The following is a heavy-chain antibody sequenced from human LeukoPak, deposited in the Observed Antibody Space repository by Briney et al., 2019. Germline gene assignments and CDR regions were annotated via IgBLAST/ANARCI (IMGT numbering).Heavy chain of an antibody. CDR3: ARRDSSGYYFRFDY. CDR2: IYPGDSES. Sequence: GESLKISCKGSGYSFTSYWIGWVRQTPGKGLEWMGIIYPGDSESRYRPSFQGQVTISADKSISTAYLQWSSLKASDSAMYYCARRDSSGYYFRFDYWGRGTLVTVSS. V-gene: IGHV5-51*01. CDR1: GYSFTSYW. J-gene: IGHJ4*02. D-gene: IGHD3-22*01.